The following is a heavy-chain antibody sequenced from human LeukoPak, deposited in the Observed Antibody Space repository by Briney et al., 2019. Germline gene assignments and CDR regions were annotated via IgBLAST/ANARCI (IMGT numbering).Heavy chain of an antibody. CDR3: ARITYCGGDCYTTFDY. Sequence: PGESLKISFKGSGYRFTSYWIGWVREMPGKGVEGMGIIYPGECDNRYSASFQGQGTISAEKSSRTTYQEWRSREASDTAMYYCARITYCGGDCYTTFDYWGQGTLVTVSS. CDR2: IYPGECDN. J-gene: IGHJ4*02. V-gene: IGHV5-51*01. CDR1: GYRFTSYW. D-gene: IGHD2-21*01.